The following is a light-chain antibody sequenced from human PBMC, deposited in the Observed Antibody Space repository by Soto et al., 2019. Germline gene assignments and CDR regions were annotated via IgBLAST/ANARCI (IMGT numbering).Light chain of an antibody. J-gene: IGLJ1*01. CDR2: EVS. Sequence: QSALTQPASVSGSPGQSITISCTGSSSDVGGYNYVSWYQQYPGKAPSLMIYEVSNRPSGVSDRFAGSKSGNTASLTISGIQAEDDADYYCSSYTSSYLYVCGTGTKVTVL. CDR3: SSYTSSYLYV. V-gene: IGLV2-14*01. CDR1: SSDVGGYNY.